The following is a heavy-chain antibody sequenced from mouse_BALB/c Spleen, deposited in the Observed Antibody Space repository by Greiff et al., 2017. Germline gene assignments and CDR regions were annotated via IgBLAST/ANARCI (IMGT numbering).Heavy chain of an antibody. J-gene: IGHJ3*01. V-gene: IGHV1-4*01. CDR2: INPSSGYT. D-gene: IGHD1-2*01. CDR1: GYTFTSYT. Sequence: VQLQQSGAELARPGASVKMSCKASGYTFTSYTMHWVKQRPGQGLEWIGYINPSSGYTNYNQTFKDKATLTADKSSSTTYMQLSSLTSEDSAVYYCARDEDDGAWFAYWGQGTLVTVSA. CDR3: ARDEDDGAWFAY.